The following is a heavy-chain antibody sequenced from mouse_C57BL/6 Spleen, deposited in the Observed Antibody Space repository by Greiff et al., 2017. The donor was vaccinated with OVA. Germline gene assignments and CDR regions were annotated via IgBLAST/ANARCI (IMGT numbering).Heavy chain of an antibody. J-gene: IGHJ4*01. Sequence: DVMLVESGGGLVKPGGSLKLSCAASGFTFSSYAMSWVRQTPEKRLEWVATISDGGSYTYYPDNVKGRFTISRDNAKNNLYLQMSHLKSEDTAMYYCARDALGRYAMDYWGQGTSVTVSS. CDR3: ARDALGRYAMDY. D-gene: IGHD4-1*01. V-gene: IGHV5-4*01. CDR1: GFTFSSYA. CDR2: ISDGGSYT.